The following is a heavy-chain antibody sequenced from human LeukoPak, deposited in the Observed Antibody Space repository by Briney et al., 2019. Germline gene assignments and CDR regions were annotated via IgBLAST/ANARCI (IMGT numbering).Heavy chain of an antibody. CDR3: ARDIVVVPAAMRTYYYYYYGMDV. CDR1: GFTFSSYS. V-gene: IGHV3-21*01. D-gene: IGHD2-2*01. J-gene: IGHJ6*02. CDR2: ISSSSSYI. Sequence: KPGGSLRLSCAASGFTFSSYSMNWVRQAPGKGLEWVSSISSSSSYIYYADSVKGRFTISRDNAKNSLYLQMNSLRAEDTAVYYCARDIVVVPAAMRTYYYYYYGMDVWGQGTTVTVPS.